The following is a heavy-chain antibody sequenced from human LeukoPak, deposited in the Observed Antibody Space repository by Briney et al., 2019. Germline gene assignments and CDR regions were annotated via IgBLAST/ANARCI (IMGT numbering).Heavy chain of an antibody. CDR3: AELGITMIGGV. J-gene: IGHJ6*04. V-gene: IGHV3-23*01. CDR2: ISGSGDNT. CDR1: GFTFSSYA. D-gene: IGHD3-10*02. Sequence: GGSLRLSCAAPGFTFSSYAMSWVRQAPGKGLEWVSGISGSGDNTYYADSVKGRFTISRDNSKNTLYLQMNSLRAEDTAVYYCAELGITMIGGVWGKGTTVTISS.